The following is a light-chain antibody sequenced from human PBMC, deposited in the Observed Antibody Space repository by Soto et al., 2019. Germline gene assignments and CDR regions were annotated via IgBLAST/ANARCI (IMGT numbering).Light chain of an antibody. Sequence: DIQMTQSPSSLSAFVGDRVTITCRASQDIGNFLAWYQQKPGKVPKLLIYAASTLQSGVPSRFSGSGSGTDFTLTISSLQPEDVATYYCQMCKVAPFTFGGGTKVEIK. J-gene: IGKJ4*01. CDR3: QMCKVAPFT. V-gene: IGKV1-27*01. CDR1: QDIGNF. CDR2: AAS.